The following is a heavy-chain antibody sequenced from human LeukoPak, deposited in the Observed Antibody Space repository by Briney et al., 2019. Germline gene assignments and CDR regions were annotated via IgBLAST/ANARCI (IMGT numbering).Heavy chain of an antibody. Sequence: GGSLRLSCGASGFTFGTHAMSWVRQAPGKGLEYVSLISGSGDITYYAHSLKDRFTISRDNSKNTLYLQMHSLRAEDTAVYYCAARPGDLAVPFDYWGQGTLVTVSS. V-gene: IGHV3-23*01. D-gene: IGHD3-10*01. CDR2: ISGSGDIT. CDR1: GFTFGTHA. CDR3: AARPGDLAVPFDY. J-gene: IGHJ4*02.